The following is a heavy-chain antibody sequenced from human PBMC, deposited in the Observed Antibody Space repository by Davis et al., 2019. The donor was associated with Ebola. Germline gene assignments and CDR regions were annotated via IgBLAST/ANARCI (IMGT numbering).Heavy chain of an antibody. CDR1: GFTFSSYA. D-gene: IGHD1-1*01. Sequence: GGSLRLSCAASGFTFSSYAMSWVRQAPGKGLEWVSSISSSSSYIYYADSVKGRFTISRDNAKNSLYLQMNSLRAEDTAVYYCARDGVQLGILAYWGQGTLVTVSS. V-gene: IGHV3-21*01. J-gene: IGHJ4*02. CDR2: ISSSSSYI. CDR3: ARDGVQLGILAY.